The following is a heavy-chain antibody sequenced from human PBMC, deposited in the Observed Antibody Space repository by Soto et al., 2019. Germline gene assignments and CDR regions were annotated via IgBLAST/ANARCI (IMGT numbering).Heavy chain of an antibody. CDR1: GGSFSGYY. CDR3: ARGRYERLTGQFDY. Sequence: SETLSLTCAVYGGSFSGYYWSWIRQPPGKGLEWIGEINHSGSTNYNPSLKSRVTISVDTSKNQFSLKLSSVTAADTAVYYCARGRYERLTGQFDYWGQGTLVTVSS. J-gene: IGHJ4*02. V-gene: IGHV4-34*01. D-gene: IGHD1-20*01. CDR2: INHSGST.